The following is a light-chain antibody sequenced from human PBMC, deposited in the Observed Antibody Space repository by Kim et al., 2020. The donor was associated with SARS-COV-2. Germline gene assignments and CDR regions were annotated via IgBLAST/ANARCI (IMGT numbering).Light chain of an antibody. J-gene: IGKJ5*01. Sequence: ESVGDRVTITCRASQDISNDLGWYQQNPGRAPKRLIYGASSLQSGVPSRFSGSGSGTEFTLTISSVQPEDFATYFCLQHSTYPITFGQGTRLEIK. CDR1: QDISND. CDR3: LQHSTYPIT. V-gene: IGKV1-17*01. CDR2: GAS.